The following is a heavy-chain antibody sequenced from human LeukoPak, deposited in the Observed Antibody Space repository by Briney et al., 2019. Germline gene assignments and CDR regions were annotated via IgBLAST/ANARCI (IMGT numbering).Heavy chain of an antibody. V-gene: IGHV3-23*01. CDR2: ISGSGGNT. D-gene: IGHD6-19*01. J-gene: IGHJ4*02. CDR3: AKAKRIAVAGSPFDY. Sequence: PGGSLRPSCAASGFTFSSYAMSWVRQAPGKGLEWVSSISGSGGNTYYADSVKGRFTISRDNSKNTLYLQMNSLRAEDTAVYYCAKAKRIAVAGSPFDYWGQGTLVTVSS. CDR1: GFTFSSYA.